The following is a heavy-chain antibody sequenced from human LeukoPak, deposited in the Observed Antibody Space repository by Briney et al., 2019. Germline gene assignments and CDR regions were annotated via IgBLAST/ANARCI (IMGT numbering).Heavy chain of an antibody. Sequence: PSETLSLTCTVSGDSISSYYWSWIRQPPGKGLEWIGDMYYSGSTRSNPSLKSRVTMSVDTCKNQFSLKLSSVTAADTAVYYCATSRDTAHRYWYFDLWGRGTLVIVSS. J-gene: IGHJ2*01. CDR2: MYYSGST. D-gene: IGHD5-18*01. CDR3: ATSRDTAHRYWYFDL. V-gene: IGHV4-59*03. CDR1: GDSISSYY.